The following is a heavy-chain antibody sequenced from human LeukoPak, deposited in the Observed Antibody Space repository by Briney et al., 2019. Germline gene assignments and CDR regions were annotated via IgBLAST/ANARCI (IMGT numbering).Heavy chain of an antibody. D-gene: IGHD2-8*01. V-gene: IGHV3-48*01. CDR3: ARALIGYYFDY. Sequence: GGSLRLSCAASGFTFSSYSMNWVRQSPGKGLEWVSYISGRSTTIYYADSVKGRFTISRDNTKNSLYLQMNSLRAEDTAVYYCARALIGYYFDYWGQGTLVTVSS. CDR2: ISGRSTTI. CDR1: GFTFSSYS. J-gene: IGHJ4*02.